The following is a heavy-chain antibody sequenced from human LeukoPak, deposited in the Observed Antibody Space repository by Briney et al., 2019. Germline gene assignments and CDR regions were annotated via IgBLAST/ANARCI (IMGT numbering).Heavy chain of an antibody. CDR2: IRSDGRDE. V-gene: IGHV3-30*02. CDR1: GFTFKTAG. CDR3: AKDYCGPGCLNLDF. D-gene: IGHD3-10*01. Sequence: PGGSLRLSCAVSGFTFKTAGMHCVRQAPGKGLEWVAFIRSDGRDEFYADSMKGRFTISRDNSKNTLYLQMNSLRTEDTATYYCAKDYCGPGCLNLDFWGQGTLVTVSS. J-gene: IGHJ4*02.